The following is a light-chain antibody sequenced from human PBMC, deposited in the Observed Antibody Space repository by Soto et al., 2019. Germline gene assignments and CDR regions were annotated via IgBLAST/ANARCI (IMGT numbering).Light chain of an antibody. CDR2: EDS. CDR3: QVWDSSTVV. CDR1: KLGNKY. Sequence: SYELTQPPSVSVSPGQTATITCSGDKLGNKYTSWSQQKPGQSPVLVIYEDSKRPSGIPERISGSNSGSTATLTISGAQAMDEADYSCQVWDSSTVVFGGGTKLTVL. J-gene: IGLJ2*01. V-gene: IGLV3-1*01.